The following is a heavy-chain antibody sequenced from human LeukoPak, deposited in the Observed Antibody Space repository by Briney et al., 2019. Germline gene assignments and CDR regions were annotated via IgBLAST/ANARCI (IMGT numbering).Heavy chain of an antibody. CDR1: GDSISGSY. Sequence: SETLSLTCTVSGDSISGSYWTWIRQPAGKGLEWIGRVYSSGSTNYNPSLKSRVTMSIDTSKNQFSLKLSPVTAADTAVYYCARDRQWLENDYWGQGTLVTVSS. CDR2: VYSSGST. D-gene: IGHD6-19*01. CDR3: ARDRQWLENDY. V-gene: IGHV4-4*07. J-gene: IGHJ4*02.